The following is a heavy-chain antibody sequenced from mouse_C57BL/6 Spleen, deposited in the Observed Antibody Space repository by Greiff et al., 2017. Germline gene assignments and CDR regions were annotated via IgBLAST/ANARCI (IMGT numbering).Heavy chain of an antibody. CDR3: VRDYYGSSYGYFDV. CDR2: IRSKSNNYAT. Sequence: EVKLVESGGGLVQPKGSLKLSCAASGFSFHTYAMNWVRQAPGKGLEWVARIRSKSNNYATFYADSVKDRFTISRDDSERMLYLQMNNLKTEDTAMYYCVRDYYGSSYGYFDVGGTGTTVTVSS. J-gene: IGHJ1*03. CDR1: GFSFHTYA. D-gene: IGHD1-1*01. V-gene: IGHV10-1*01.